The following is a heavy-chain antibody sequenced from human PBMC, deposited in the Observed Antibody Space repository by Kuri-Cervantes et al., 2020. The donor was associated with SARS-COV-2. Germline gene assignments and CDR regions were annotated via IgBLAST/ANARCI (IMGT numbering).Heavy chain of an antibody. V-gene: IGHV1-69*13. J-gene: IGHJ6*02. Sequence: SVKVSCKASGGTFSSYAINWVRQAPGQGLEWMGGIIPIFGTANYAQKFQGRVTITADESTSTAYMELSSLRSEDTAVYYCARESFGPIAAAGTRGYGMDVWGQGTTVTVSS. CDR2: IIPIFGTA. CDR1: GGTFSSYA. CDR3: ARESFGPIAAAGTRGYGMDV. D-gene: IGHD6-13*01.